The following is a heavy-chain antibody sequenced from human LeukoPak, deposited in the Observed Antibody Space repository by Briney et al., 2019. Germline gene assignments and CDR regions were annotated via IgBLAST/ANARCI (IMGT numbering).Heavy chain of an antibody. CDR2: VHYSGST. CDR3: ARLKYYYDSSGYRAEYFQH. J-gene: IGHJ1*01. D-gene: IGHD3-22*01. CDR1: GGSISSYY. V-gene: IGHV4-59*01. Sequence: SETLSLTCTVSGGSISSYYWSWIRQPPGKGLEWIGFVHYSGSTHYNPSLKSRVTISVDTSKNQVSLKLTSVTAADTAVYYCARLKYYYDSSGYRAEYFQHWGQGTLVTVSS.